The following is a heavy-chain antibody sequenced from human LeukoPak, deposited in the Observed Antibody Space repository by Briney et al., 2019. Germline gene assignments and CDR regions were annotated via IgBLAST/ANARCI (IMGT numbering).Heavy chain of an antibody. CDR3: AKDTKSYGSGSYSAFDY. CDR1: GFTFSSDG. V-gene: IGHV3-30*02. J-gene: IGHJ4*02. D-gene: IGHD3-10*01. Sequence: GGSLRLSCAAPGFTFSSDGMDWVRQAPGKGEERVPFIRYDGSNKYDADALEGPFTISRDNSKNTLYLQMNSLRAQDTAVYYCAKDTKSYGSGSYSAFDYWGQGTLVTVSS. CDR2: IRYDGSNK.